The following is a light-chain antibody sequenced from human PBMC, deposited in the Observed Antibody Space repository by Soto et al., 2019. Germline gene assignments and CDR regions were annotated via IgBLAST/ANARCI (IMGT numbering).Light chain of an antibody. V-gene: IGKV3-20*01. CDR2: GAS. Sequence: EIVSTQSPGTLSLSPGERATLPCRASESVNNNYLAWYQQKPGQAPRLLIYGASSRATGIPDRFSDSGSGTDFTLTISRLESEDFAVYYCQVYGRSPLKLTFGPGTKVDIK. J-gene: IGKJ1*01. CDR3: QVYGRSPLKLT. CDR1: ESVNNNY.